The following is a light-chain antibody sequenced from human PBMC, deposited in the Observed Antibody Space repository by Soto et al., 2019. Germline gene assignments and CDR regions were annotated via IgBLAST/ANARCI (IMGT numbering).Light chain of an antibody. V-gene: IGLV7-46*01. CDR3: LLSYSGVRV. Sequence: QAVVTQEPSLTVSPGGTVTLTCGSSTGAVTSGHYPYWFQQEPGQAPRTLIYDTTNKHSWTPARFSGSLLGGKAALPLSGAQPEDEADYYCLLSYSGVRVFGGGTKLTVL. J-gene: IGLJ3*02. CDR1: TGAVTSGHY. CDR2: DTT.